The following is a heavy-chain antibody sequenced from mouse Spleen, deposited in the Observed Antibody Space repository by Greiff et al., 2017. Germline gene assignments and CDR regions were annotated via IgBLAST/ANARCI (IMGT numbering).Heavy chain of an antibody. CDR3: TRAPYYYGSRWAMDY. CDR1: GFTFSDAW. V-gene: IGHV6-6*01. CDR2: IRNKANNHAT. D-gene: IGHD1-1*01. J-gene: IGHJ4*01. Sequence: EVKLMESGGGLVQPGGSMKLSCAASGFTFSDAWMDWVRQSPEKGLEWVAEIRNKANNHATYYAESVKGRFTISRDDSKSSVYLQMNSLRAEDTGIYYCTRAPYYYGSRWAMDYWGQGTSVTVSS.